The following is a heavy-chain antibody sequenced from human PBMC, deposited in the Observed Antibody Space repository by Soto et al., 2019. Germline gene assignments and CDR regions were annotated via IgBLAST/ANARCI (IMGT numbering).Heavy chain of an antibody. CDR1: GFTFSSYP. CDR2: ISGTSDMT. Sequence: GGSLRLSCVGSGFTFSSYPMNWVRQAPGKGLEWVSAISGTSDMTYYANSVTGRFTISRDNSKNTLYLQVSSLRVEDTAIYYCAKYRWGATTVASINWGRGTLVTVSS. CDR3: AKYRWGATTVASIN. V-gene: IGHV3-23*01. J-gene: IGHJ1*01. D-gene: IGHD4-4*01.